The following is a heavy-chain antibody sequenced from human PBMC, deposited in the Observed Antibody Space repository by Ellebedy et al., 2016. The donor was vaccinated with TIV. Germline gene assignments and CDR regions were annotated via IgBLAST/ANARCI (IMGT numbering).Heavy chain of an antibody. CDR3: ARDGGDGYRHGLFIH. V-gene: IGHV3-48*02. D-gene: IGHD5-18*01. J-gene: IGHJ4*02. Sequence: PGGSLRLSCVASGFSFSNYAMAWVRQGPGKGLEWISYIPYNTDPIHYADFVKGRFTISRDNAKNTLYMQMDSLRDEDTALYCCARDGGDGYRHGLFIHWGQGTQVTVSS. CDR2: IPYNTDPI. CDR1: GFSFSNYA.